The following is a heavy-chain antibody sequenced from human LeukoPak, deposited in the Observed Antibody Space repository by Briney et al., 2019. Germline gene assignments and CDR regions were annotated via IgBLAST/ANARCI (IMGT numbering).Heavy chain of an antibody. J-gene: IGHJ4*02. D-gene: IGHD1-26*01. V-gene: IGHV5-10-1*01. Sequence: GESLKISCKGSGYSFTSYWTSWVRQMPGKGLEWMGRIDPSDSYTNYSPSFQGHVTISADKSISTAYLQWSSLKASDTAMYYCARLGGYHLNNDYWGQGTLVTDSS. CDR1: GYSFTSYW. CDR3: ARLGGYHLNNDY. CDR2: IDPSDSYT.